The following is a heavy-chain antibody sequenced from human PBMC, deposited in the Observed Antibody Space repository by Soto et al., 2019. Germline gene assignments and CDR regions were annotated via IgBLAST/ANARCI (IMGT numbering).Heavy chain of an antibody. D-gene: IGHD6-13*01. J-gene: IGHJ4*02. CDR1: GGSIXSYY. CDR2: IYYSGST. Sequence: SETLSLTCTFSGGSIXSYYWSLIRQPPGKGLEWIGYIYYSGSTNYNPSLKSRVTISVDTSKNQFSLKLSSVTAADTAVYYCARSGSRRSYSSSWKAPFDYWGQGTLVTVSS. V-gene: IGHV4-59*01. CDR3: ARSGSRRSYSSSWKAPFDY.